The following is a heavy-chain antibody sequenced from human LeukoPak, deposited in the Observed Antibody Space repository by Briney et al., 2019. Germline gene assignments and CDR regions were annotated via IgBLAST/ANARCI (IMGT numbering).Heavy chain of an antibody. J-gene: IGHJ4*02. V-gene: IGHV3-30*02. CDR2: IPSDGSDN. CDR3: AKGLGDYDDFRLGY. Sequence: GGSLRLSCAASVFTFSTYGFHWVRQAPGKGLEWVAFIPSDGSDNYYANSVKGRFTISRDNSKNTLYLQMNSLRSENTAVYYCAKGLGDYDDFRLGYWGQGTLVTVAS. CDR1: VFTFSTYG. D-gene: IGHD4-17*01.